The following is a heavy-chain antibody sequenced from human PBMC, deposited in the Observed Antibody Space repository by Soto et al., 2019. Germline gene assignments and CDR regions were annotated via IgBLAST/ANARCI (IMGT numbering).Heavy chain of an antibody. CDR2: ISGSGGST. V-gene: IGHV3-64D*06. J-gene: IGHJ6*02. CDR1: GFTFSSYA. CDR3: AATYSSSSLYYYYYGMDV. D-gene: IGHD6-6*01. Sequence: GGSLRLSCSASGFTFSSYAMHWVRQAPGKGLEYVSAISGSGGSTYYADSVKGRFTITRDMSTSTAYMELSSLRSEDTAVYYCAATYSSSSLYYYYYGMDVWGQGTTVTVSS.